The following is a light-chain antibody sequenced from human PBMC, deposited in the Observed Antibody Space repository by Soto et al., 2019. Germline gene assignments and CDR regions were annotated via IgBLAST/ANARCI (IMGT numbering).Light chain of an antibody. Sequence: QSALTQPASVSGSPGESITISCTGTSSDVGAYNYVSWYQQHPGKAPKLMIYDVSNRPSGVSNRFSGSKSGNTASLTISGLQAEDEADYYCSSYTSTNSLFGGGTKVPS. J-gene: IGLJ2*01. V-gene: IGLV2-14*03. CDR2: DVS. CDR3: SSYTSTNSL. CDR1: SSDVGAYNY.